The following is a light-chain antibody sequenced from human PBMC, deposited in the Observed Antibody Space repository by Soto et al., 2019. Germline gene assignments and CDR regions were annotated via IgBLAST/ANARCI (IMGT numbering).Light chain of an antibody. Sequence: DIQMTQSPSSLSASVGDRVTITCRASQSISTYLNWYQKKPGKAPNLLIYAASSLQSGVPSRFSGSGFGTDFTLTISSLQFEDFATYYCQQTYSFPRTFGQGTKVEIK. J-gene: IGKJ1*01. CDR2: AAS. V-gene: IGKV1-39*01. CDR3: QQTYSFPRT. CDR1: QSISTY.